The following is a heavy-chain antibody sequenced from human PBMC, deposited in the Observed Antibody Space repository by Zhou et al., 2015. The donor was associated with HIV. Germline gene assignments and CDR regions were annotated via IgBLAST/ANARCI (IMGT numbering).Heavy chain of an antibody. Sequence: WVAFIRYDGSNKYYADSVKGRFTISRDNSKNTLYLQMNSLRAEDTAVYYCAKDLIGGYCSSTSCYNYWYFDLWGRGTLVTVSS. V-gene: IGHV3-30*02. J-gene: IGHJ2*01. CDR3: AKDLIGGYCSSTSCYNYWYFDL. CDR2: IRYDGSNK. D-gene: IGHD2-2*02.